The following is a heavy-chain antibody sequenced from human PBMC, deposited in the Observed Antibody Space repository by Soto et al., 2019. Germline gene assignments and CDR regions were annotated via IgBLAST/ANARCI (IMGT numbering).Heavy chain of an antibody. CDR3: TTVSKYYDYVWGSYRFLGMDV. CDR2: IKSKTDGGTT. Sequence: PGGSLRLSCAASGFTFSNAWMNWVRQAPGKGLEWVGRIKSKTDGGTTDYAAPVKGRFTISRDDSKNTLYLQMNSLKTEDTAVYYCTTVSKYYDYVWGSYRFLGMDVWGQGTXVTVSS. CDR1: GFTFSNAW. J-gene: IGHJ6*02. V-gene: IGHV3-15*07. D-gene: IGHD3-16*02.